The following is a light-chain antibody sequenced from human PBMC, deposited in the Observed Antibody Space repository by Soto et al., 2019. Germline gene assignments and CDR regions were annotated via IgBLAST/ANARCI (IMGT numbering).Light chain of an antibody. CDR3: QRYNSYSST. V-gene: IGKV1-5*03. Sequence: DILMTQSPSFLSASVGDIVTMTGRASQSISTWVAWYQQKPGKAPKLLIYKTSSLESGVPSRFRGSGSGTEFTLTISGLQPEDFATYYCQRYNSYSSTFGQGTKVDIK. CDR2: KTS. J-gene: IGKJ1*01. CDR1: QSISTW.